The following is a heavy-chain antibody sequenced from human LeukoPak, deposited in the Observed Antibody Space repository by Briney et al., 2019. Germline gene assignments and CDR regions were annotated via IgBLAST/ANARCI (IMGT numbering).Heavy chain of an antibody. CDR2: ISGNGGRT. Sequence: GGSLRLSCAASGFTFSNYAMAWVRQAPGKGLEWVSAISGNGGRTYSADSVQGRFTISRDNSKDTVYLQMDNLRAEDSAMYYCAKAHSISWPYAFDSWGQGTLVTVSS. CDR1: GFTFSNYA. CDR3: AKAHSISWPYAFDS. D-gene: IGHD6-13*01. J-gene: IGHJ4*02. V-gene: IGHV3-23*01.